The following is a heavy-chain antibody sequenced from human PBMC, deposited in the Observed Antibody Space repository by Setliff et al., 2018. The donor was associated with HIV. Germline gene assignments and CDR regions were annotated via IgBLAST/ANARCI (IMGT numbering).Heavy chain of an antibody. J-gene: IGHJ4*02. CDR1: GDSINNYY. V-gene: IGHV4-39*07. D-gene: IGHD3-22*01. CDR2: IHYSGST. Sequence: PSETLSLTCTVSGDSINNYYWTWIRQPPGKGLEWIGSIHYSGSTYYNPSLRSRVTMSIDTSKNQFSLKVKSVTAADTAVYYCARGGSYYDTSGYPLPLDYWGQGTLVTVSS. CDR3: ARGGSYYDTSGYPLPLDY.